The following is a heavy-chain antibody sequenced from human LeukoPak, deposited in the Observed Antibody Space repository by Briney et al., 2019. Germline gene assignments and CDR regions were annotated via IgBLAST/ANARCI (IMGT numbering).Heavy chain of an antibody. V-gene: IGHV3-7*01. CDR3: ARGGTFVSDY. J-gene: IGHJ4*02. Sequence: GGSLRLSCAASGFTFSTFWMSRVRQAPGKGLEWVANIKEDGSEKYYVDSMKGRFTVSRDNAKNSLYLQMDSLRAEDTAVYYCARGGTFVSDYWGQGTLVTVSS. D-gene: IGHD1-1*01. CDR1: GFTFSTFW. CDR2: IKEDGSEK.